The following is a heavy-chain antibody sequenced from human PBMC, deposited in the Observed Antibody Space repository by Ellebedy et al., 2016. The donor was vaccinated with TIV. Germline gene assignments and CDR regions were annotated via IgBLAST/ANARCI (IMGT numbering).Heavy chain of an antibody. CDR3: ARREEGASDY. CDR2: ISSSSSYI. CDR1: GFTFSSYS. D-gene: IGHD1-26*01. V-gene: IGHV3-21*01. Sequence: GESLKISXAASGFTFSSYSMNWVRQAPGKGLEWVSSISSSSSYIYYADSVKGRFTISRDNAKNPLYLQMNSLRAEDTAVYYCARREEGASDYWGQGTLVTVSS. J-gene: IGHJ4*02.